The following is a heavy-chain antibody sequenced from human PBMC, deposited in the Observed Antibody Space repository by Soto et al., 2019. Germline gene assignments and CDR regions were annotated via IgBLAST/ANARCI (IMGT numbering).Heavy chain of an antibody. CDR3: AKFPTYTGSYYDDYSDVDV. J-gene: IGHJ6*02. CDR1: VGPITNAY. Sequence: SETLSLTCTVSVGPITNAYWNWIRQPPGKALEWIGYVHKSGSTNYNPSLKSRVTISVDTFEDQFSLKLTSVTAADTAVYFCAKFPTYTGSYYDDYSDVDVWGQGTTVTVSS. D-gene: IGHD1-26*01. V-gene: IGHV4-59*03. CDR2: VHKSGST.